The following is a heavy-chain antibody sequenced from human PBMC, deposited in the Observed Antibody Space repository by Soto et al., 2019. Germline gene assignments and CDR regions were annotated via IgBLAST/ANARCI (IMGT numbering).Heavy chain of an antibody. D-gene: IGHD6-13*01. CDR2: ISYDGSNK. CDR1: GFTFSSYG. V-gene: IGHV3-30*18. J-gene: IGHJ6*02. CDR3: AKDGAAAVKNRYYSYGMDV. Sequence: SLRLSCAASGFTFSSYGMHWVRQAPGKGLEWVAVISYDGSNKYYADSVKGRFTISRDNSKNTLYLQMNSLRAEDTAVYYCAKDGAAAVKNRYYSYGMDVWGQGTTVTVSS.